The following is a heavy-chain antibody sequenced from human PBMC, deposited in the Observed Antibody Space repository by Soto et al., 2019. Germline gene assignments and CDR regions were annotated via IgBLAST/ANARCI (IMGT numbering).Heavy chain of an antibody. CDR2: ISGYDGRT. CDR3: AREGDVPYYYSGMDV. J-gene: IGHJ6*02. D-gene: IGHD2-21*02. CDR1: GYTFTRYG. Sequence: QVHLVQSGAEVKKPGASVKVSCKTSGYTFTRYGISWVRQAPGQGLEWMGWISGYDGRTNFAQKVQDRVTMTTDTYTSKVYMELRSLSSDDTAVDYCAREGDVPYYYSGMDVWGQGTTVTVSS. V-gene: IGHV1-18*01.